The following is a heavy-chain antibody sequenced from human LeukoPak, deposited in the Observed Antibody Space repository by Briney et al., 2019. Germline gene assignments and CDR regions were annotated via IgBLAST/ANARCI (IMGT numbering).Heavy chain of an antibody. Sequence: SVKVSCKASGGTFSSYAISWVRQAPGQGLEWMGRIILIFGTANYAQKFQGRVTITTDESTSTAYMELSSLRSEDTAVYYCARDRKPYYYDSSGYYGFDYWGQGTLVTVSS. D-gene: IGHD3-22*01. CDR1: GGTFSSYA. V-gene: IGHV1-69*05. J-gene: IGHJ4*02. CDR3: ARDRKPYYYDSSGYYGFDY. CDR2: IILIFGTA.